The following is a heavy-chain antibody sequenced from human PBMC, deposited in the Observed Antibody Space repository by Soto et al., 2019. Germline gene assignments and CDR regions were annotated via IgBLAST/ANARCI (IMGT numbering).Heavy chain of an antibody. Sequence: PSETLSLTCAVYGGSFSGYYWSWIRQPPGKGQEWIGEINHSGSTNYNPSLKSRVTISVDTSKNQFSLKLSSVTAADTAVYYCARTLGSSWRTEKGRYYFDYWGQGTLVTVSS. D-gene: IGHD6-13*01. CDR3: ARTLGSSWRTEKGRYYFDY. CDR2: INHSGST. CDR1: GGSFSGYY. V-gene: IGHV4-34*01. J-gene: IGHJ4*02.